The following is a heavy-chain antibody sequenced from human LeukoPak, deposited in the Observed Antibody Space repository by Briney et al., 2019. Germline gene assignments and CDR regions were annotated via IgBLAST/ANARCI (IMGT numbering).Heavy chain of an antibody. CDR3: AKGSSGYFADL. V-gene: IGHV3-23*01. CDR1: GFIFNNYV. D-gene: IGHD3-22*01. CDR2: ISNDGGGT. J-gene: IGHJ5*02. Sequence: GGSLRVSCVASGFIFNNYVLISVRQAPGKGVEWVSPISNDGGGTQYACFVKGRFTISRDNSKHTLFLQMNSLRAEDTALYYCAKGSSGYFADLWGQGTLVTVSS.